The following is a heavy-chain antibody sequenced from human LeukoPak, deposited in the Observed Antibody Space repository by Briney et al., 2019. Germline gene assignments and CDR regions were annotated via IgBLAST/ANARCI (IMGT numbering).Heavy chain of an antibody. CDR1: GYTFTGYY. J-gene: IGHJ4*02. CDR3: ARVEASSGYYQYYFDY. Sequence: ASVKVSCKASGYTFTGYYMHWVRQAPGQGLEWMGIINPSGGSTSYAQKFQGRVTMTRDTSTSTVYMELSSLRSEDTAVYYCARVEASSGYYQYYFDYWGQGTLVTVSS. D-gene: IGHD3-22*01. CDR2: INPSGGST. V-gene: IGHV1-46*01.